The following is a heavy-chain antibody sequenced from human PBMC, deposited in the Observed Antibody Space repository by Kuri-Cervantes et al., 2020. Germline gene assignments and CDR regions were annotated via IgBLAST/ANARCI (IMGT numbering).Heavy chain of an antibody. CDR2: ISSSSCYI. Sequence: GESLKISCAASGFTFSSYSMNWVRQAPGKGLEWVSSISSSSCYIYYADSVKGRFAISRDNSKYTLYLQMNSLRAEDTAVYYWAKESCSGGSCDFYYYYYRMDVWGQGTTVTVSS. CDR1: GFTFSSYS. CDR3: AKESCSGGSCDFYYYYYRMDV. J-gene: IGHJ6*02. D-gene: IGHD2-15*01. V-gene: IGHV3-21*04.